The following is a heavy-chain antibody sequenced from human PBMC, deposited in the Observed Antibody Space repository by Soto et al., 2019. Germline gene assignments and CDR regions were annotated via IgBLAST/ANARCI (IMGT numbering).Heavy chain of an antibody. D-gene: IGHD3-10*01. CDR1: GFTFSSYA. Sequence: GGSLRLSCAASGFTFSSYAMSWVRQAPGKGLEWVSAISGSGGSTYYADSVKGRFTISRDNSKNTLYLQMNSLRAEDTAVYYCAKDLEPYYGSGSYPEGRYYYGMDVWGQGTTVTVSS. V-gene: IGHV3-23*01. J-gene: IGHJ6*02. CDR3: AKDLEPYYGSGSYPEGRYYYGMDV. CDR2: ISGSGGST.